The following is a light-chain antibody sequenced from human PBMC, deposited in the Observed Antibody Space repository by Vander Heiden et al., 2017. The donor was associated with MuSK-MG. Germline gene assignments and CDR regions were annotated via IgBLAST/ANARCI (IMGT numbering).Light chain of an antibody. CDR3: QQRSDSYT. J-gene: IGKJ2*01. CDR1: QSVSSS. Sequence: DIVSTQSPATLSLSPGERATLSCRASQSVSSSLAWFQQKPGQAPRLLLYDASNRATGIPARFSGSGSGTDSTLTISGLEPEDFAVYYCQQRSDSYTFGQGTKLEIK. V-gene: IGKV3-11*01. CDR2: DAS.